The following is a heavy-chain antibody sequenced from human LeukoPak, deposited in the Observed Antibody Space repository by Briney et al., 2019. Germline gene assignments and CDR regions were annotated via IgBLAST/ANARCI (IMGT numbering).Heavy chain of an antibody. CDR2: IKQDGSEN. Sequence: GGSLRLSCAASGFTFSDYEMHWVRQAPGKGLEWVANIKQDGSENHYVDSVKGRFTISRDNAKNSLYLHMNSLRAEDTAVYYCARGAYGDDCFDYWGQGTLVTVSS. CDR3: ARGAYGDDCFDY. V-gene: IGHV3-7*04. CDR1: GFTFSDYE. J-gene: IGHJ4*02. D-gene: IGHD4-17*01.